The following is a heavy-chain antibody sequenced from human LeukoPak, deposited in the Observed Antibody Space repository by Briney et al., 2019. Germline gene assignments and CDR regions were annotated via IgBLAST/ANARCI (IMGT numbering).Heavy chain of an antibody. D-gene: IGHD2-15*01. CDR2: ILHTGST. CDR1: GYXISSGYW. Sequence: PSETLSLTCAVSGYXISSGYWWSWVRQPPGKGLEWIGEILHTGSTNYNPSLKSRVTISVDKSKNQFSLKLTSVTAADTAVYYCARNGAYSADSWGQGTLLTVSS. V-gene: IGHV4-4*02. CDR3: ARNGAYSADS. J-gene: IGHJ4*02.